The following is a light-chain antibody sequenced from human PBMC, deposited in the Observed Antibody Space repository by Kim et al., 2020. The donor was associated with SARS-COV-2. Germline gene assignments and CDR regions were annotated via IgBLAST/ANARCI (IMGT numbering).Light chain of an antibody. CDR3: QQYGRSPWT. Sequence: SPGESATLSCRDSQSVTSTYIAWYQHNPGEAPTLLIYGAYSRVMGIPARFSGSGCGTGFILNMGRLEPEDFAVYYCQQYGRSPWTFGQGTKVDIK. CDR1: QSVTSTY. CDR2: GAY. J-gene: IGKJ1*01. V-gene: IGKV3-20*01.